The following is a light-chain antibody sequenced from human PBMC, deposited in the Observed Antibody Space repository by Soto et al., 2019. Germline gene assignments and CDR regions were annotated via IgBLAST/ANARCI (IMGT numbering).Light chain of an antibody. CDR2: VNSGGSH. Sequence: QPVLTQSPSASASRGAWVNLPCTWRGGHATYATEWHQQQPEKGPRYLMKVNSGGSHIKGDGIPDRFSGSSSGAERYLFISSLQSEDEADYYCQTWGTGSAIVVFGGGTQLTVL. V-gene: IGLV4-69*01. J-gene: IGLJ7*01. CDR3: QTWGTGSAIVV. CDR1: GGHATYA.